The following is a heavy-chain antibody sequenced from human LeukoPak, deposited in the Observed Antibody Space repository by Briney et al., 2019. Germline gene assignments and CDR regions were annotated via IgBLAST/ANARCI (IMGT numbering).Heavy chain of an antibody. CDR3: ARDSYGSGSFGY. D-gene: IGHD3-10*01. J-gene: IGHJ4*02. CDR1: GGSINSYY. Sequence: PSETLSLACTVSGGSINSYYYNWIRQPAGKGLEWIGRIYTSGSTNYNPSLKSRVSMSVDTSKNQFSLKLNSVTAADTALYYCARDSYGSGSFGYWGQGTLVTVSS. V-gene: IGHV4-4*07. CDR2: IYTSGST.